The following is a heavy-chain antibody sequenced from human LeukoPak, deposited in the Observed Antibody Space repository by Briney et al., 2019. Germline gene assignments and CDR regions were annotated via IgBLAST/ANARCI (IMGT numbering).Heavy chain of an antibody. CDR1: GGSFSGYY. CDR3: ARYLRRPYYFYY. J-gene: IGHJ4*02. V-gene: IGHV4-34*01. Sequence: SETLSLTCAVYGGSFSGYYWSWIRQPPGKGLEWIGEINHSGSTNYSPSLKSRVTISVDTSKDQFSLKLSSVTAADTAVYYCARYLRRPYYFYYWGQGTLVTVSS. CDR2: INHSGST.